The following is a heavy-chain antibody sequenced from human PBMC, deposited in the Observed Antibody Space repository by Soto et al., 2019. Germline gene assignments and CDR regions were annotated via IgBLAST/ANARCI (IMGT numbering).Heavy chain of an antibody. CDR2: IDPSDSYT. CDR3: ARRRVVPAAKYYYYYGMDV. Sequence: GESLKISCXGSGYSFTSYWISWVRQMPGKGLEWMGRIDPSDSYTNYSPSFQGHVTISADKSISTAYLQWSSLKASDTAMYYCARRRVVPAAKYYYYYGMDVWGQGTTVTVSS. V-gene: IGHV5-10-1*01. J-gene: IGHJ6*02. CDR1: GYSFTSYW. D-gene: IGHD2-2*01.